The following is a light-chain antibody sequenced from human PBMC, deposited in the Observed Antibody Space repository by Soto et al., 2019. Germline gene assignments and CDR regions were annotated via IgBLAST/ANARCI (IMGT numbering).Light chain of an antibody. Sequence: DIQMTQSPSTLSASVGDRVTITCRASQSISSWLAWYQQKSGKAPKLLIYKASSLEGGVPSRFSGSGSGTEFTLAISSLQPHDFAAYYCQQYNSFSWTFGQGTKEGIK. CDR3: QQYNSFSWT. CDR1: QSISSW. CDR2: KAS. J-gene: IGKJ1*01. V-gene: IGKV1-5*03.